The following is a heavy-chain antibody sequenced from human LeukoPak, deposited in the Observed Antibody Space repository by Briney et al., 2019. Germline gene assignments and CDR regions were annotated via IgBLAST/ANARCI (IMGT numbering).Heavy chain of an antibody. V-gene: IGHV1-8*01. CDR2: MNPNSGNT. CDR3: AREVIEGNYDASGFDP. D-gene: IGHD1-7*01. CDR1: GYTFTSYD. Sequence: ASVKVSCKASGYTFTSYDINWVRQATGQGLEWMGWMNPNSGNTGYAQKFQGRVTMTRNTSISTAYMELSSLRSEDTAVYYCAREVIEGNYDASGFDPWGQGTLVTVSS. J-gene: IGHJ5*02.